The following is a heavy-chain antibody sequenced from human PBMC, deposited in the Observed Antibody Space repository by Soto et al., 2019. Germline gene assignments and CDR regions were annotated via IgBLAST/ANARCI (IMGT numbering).Heavy chain of an antibody. CDR3: ESDLRGDCYFGY. J-gene: IGHJ4*02. CDR2: IYYSGST. CDR1: GGSVSSGSYY. D-gene: IGHD2-21*02. V-gene: IGHV4-61*01. Sequence: QVQLQESGPGLVKPSETLSLTCTVSGGSVSSGSYYWSWIRQPPGKGLEWIGYIYYSGSTNYNPSLKSRVTISVDTYKNQFSLKLSSVTAADTAMYYCESDLRGDCYFGYWGQGPLVTVSS.